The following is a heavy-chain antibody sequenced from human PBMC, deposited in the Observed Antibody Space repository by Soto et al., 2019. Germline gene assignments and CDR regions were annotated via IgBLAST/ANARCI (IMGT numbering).Heavy chain of an antibody. CDR2: TFSGGST. Sequence: EVQLLETGGGLIQPGGSLRLSCLASGSTVTSNYMIWVRQPPGKGLEWVSTTFSGGSTNYADSVKGRFTISRDNSKNTVYLQMNNLRVEDTAVYYCAKKPPSTIQGWAFGMDVWGQGTTVSVSS. CDR3: AKKPPSTIQGWAFGMDV. V-gene: IGHV3-53*02. CDR1: GSTVTSNY. J-gene: IGHJ6*02. D-gene: IGHD2-8*01.